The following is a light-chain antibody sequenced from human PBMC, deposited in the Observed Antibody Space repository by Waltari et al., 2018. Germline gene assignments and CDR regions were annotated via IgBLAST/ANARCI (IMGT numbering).Light chain of an antibody. CDR3: TSYTDSRIFDVV. V-gene: IGLV2-14*03. CDR2: NVI. Sequence: QSALTQPASVSGSPGQSITLSCTGTSSDVGGYNYVSWYQQHPGKVPKLMSYNVITRPSWGSIRFSGSKAGNTASLTISGRQAEDEADYYCTSYTDSRIFDVVFGGGTRLTVL. J-gene: IGLJ2*01. CDR1: SSDVGGYNY.